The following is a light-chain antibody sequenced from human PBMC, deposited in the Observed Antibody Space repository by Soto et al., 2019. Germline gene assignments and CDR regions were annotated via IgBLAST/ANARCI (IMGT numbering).Light chain of an antibody. J-gene: IGLJ3*02. Sequence: QSALTQPPSASGSPGQSVTISCTGTSSDIGAYNYVSWFQQHPGEAPKLIISEVNKPPSGVPDRSSGSKSGNTASLTVSGLQAEDEADYYCTSYGGRDNLMFGGGTKLTVL. V-gene: IGLV2-8*01. CDR2: EVN. CDR1: SSDIGAYNY. CDR3: TSYGGRDNLM.